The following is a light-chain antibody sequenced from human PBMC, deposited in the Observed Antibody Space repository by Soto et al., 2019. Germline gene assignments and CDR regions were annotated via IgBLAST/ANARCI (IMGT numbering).Light chain of an antibody. V-gene: IGLV2-14*03. CDR2: DVT. Sequence: QSALTQPASMSGSPGQSITISCTGASSDIGAYDYVSWYQQHPDKAPTLIIYDVTRRPSGLSNRFSASKSGNTASLTISGLQADDEGDYYCSSYTSSRTLIFGGGTKVTVL. CDR1: SSDIGAYDY. CDR3: SSYTSSRTLI. J-gene: IGLJ2*01.